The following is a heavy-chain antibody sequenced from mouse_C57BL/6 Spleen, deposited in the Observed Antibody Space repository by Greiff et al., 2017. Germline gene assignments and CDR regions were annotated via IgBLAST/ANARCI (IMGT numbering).Heavy chain of an antibody. CDR3: ARDRDSYFDY. Sequence: DVHLVESEGGLVQPGSSMKLSCTASGFTFSDYYMAWVRQVPEKGLEWVANINYDGSSTYYLDSLKSRFIISRDNAKNILYLQMSSLKSEDTATYYCARDRDSYFDYWGQGTTLTVSS. V-gene: IGHV5-16*01. CDR1: GFTFSDYY. J-gene: IGHJ2*01. CDR2: INYDGSST.